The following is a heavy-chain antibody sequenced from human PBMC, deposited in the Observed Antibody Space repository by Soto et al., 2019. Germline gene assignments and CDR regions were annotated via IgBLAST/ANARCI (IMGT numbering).Heavy chain of an antibody. CDR3: ARVEYYGSGTLFHWFDP. Sequence: SETLSLTCTVSGGSMSSFYWNWIRQSPVKGLEWIGSSNNSGTTNYNPSLKSRVTISVDTSKNQFSLKLTSMPAADTAVYYCARVEYYGSGTLFHWFDPWGQGTLVT. CDR1: GGSMSSFY. D-gene: IGHD3-10*01. CDR2: SNNSGTT. V-gene: IGHV4-59*12. J-gene: IGHJ5*02.